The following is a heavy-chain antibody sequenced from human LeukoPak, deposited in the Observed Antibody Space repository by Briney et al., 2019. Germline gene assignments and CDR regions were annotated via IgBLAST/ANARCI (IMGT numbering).Heavy chain of an antibody. Sequence: GGCLRLSCVASGFSLSSYVMSWVRQAPGRGLEWVSAISGSGGGTYYADSVKRRFTIYRDNSKNTLYLQMNSLRDEDTAVYYCARVALPAVRRPRGHWFDPWGQRTRVSVSS. CDR3: ARVALPAVRRPRGHWFDP. J-gene: IGHJ5*02. CDR2: ISGSGGGT. D-gene: IGHD2-2*01. CDR1: GFSLSSYV. V-gene: IGHV3-23*01.